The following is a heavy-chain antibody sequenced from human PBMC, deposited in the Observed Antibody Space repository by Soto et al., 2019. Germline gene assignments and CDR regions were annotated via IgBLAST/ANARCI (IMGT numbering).Heavy chain of an antibody. J-gene: IGHJ4*02. CDR1: GFTFSSSY. CDR2: IKQDGSEK. V-gene: IGHV3-7*03. Sequence: EVQLEESGGGLVKPGGSLRLSCAASGFTFSSSYMTWVRQAPGKGLEWVANIKQDGSEKNYVDSVRGRFTISRDNVKNSVFLQMNDLRVDDTAVYYCASRRAGNDFWGQGALVTVSS. CDR3: ASRRAGNDF.